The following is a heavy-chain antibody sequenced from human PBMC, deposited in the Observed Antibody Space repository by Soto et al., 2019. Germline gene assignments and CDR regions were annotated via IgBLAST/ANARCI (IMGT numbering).Heavy chain of an antibody. J-gene: IGHJ3*02. CDR2: IYPGDSDT. CDR3: ARLGCSSTSFYDAFDI. CDR1: GYSFTSYW. D-gene: IGHD2-2*01. Sequence: GESLKISCKGSGYSFTSYWIGWVRQMPGKGLEWMGIIYPGDSDTRYSPSFQGQVTISADKSISTAYLQWISLKASDTAMYYCARLGCSSTSFYDAFDIWGQETMGTVSS. V-gene: IGHV5-51*01.